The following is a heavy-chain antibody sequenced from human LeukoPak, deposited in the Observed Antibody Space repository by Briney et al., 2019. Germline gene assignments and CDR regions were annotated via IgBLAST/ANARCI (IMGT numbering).Heavy chain of an antibody. CDR3: AKVPPGGGNAFDI. CDR2: IYNSGST. V-gene: IGHV4-38-2*02. CDR1: GSSISSGYY. D-gene: IGHD3-16*01. J-gene: IGHJ3*02. Sequence: SETLSLTCRVSGSSISSGYYWGWIRQPPGKGLEWIGSIYNSGSTYYNPSLKSRVTISVDKSKNQFSLKLSSVTAADTAVYYCAKVPPGGGNAFDIWGQGTMVTVSS.